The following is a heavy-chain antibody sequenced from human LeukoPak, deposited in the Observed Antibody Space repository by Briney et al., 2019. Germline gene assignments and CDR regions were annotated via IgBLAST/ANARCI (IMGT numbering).Heavy chain of an antibody. CDR2: IYHSGGT. V-gene: IGHV4-30-2*01. CDR1: GGSISSGGYY. D-gene: IGHD1-26*01. CDR3: ASRSGSSVYYFDY. J-gene: IGHJ4*02. Sequence: SETLSLTCTVSGGSISSGGYYWSWIRQPPGKGLEWIGYIYHSGGTYYNPSLKSRVTISVDRSKNQFSLKLSSVTAADTAVYYCASRSGSSVYYFDYWGQGTLVTVSS.